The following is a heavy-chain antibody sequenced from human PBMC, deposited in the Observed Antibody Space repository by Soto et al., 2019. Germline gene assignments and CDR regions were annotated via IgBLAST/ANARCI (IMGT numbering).Heavy chain of an antibody. CDR2: ISGSGGST. Sequence: GSLRLSCAASGFTFSSYAMSWVRQAPGKGLEWVSAISGSGGSTYYADSVKGRFTISRDNSKNTLYLQMNSLRAEDTAVYYCAKAMTTVTRYYYYGMDVWGQGTTVTVSS. D-gene: IGHD4-4*01. V-gene: IGHV3-23*01. CDR1: GFTFSSYA. J-gene: IGHJ6*02. CDR3: AKAMTTVTRYYYYGMDV.